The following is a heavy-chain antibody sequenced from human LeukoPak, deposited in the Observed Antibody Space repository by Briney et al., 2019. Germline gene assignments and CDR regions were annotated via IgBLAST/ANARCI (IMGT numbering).Heavy chain of an antibody. D-gene: IGHD3-10*01. J-gene: IGHJ5*02. CDR3: ARDRSGSYPNWFDP. Sequence: PGGSLRLSCAASGFTFSSYAMSWVRQAPGKGLEWVSAITGSGANTFYADSVKGRFTISRDNSKNTMYLQMNSLRAEDTALYYCARDRSGSYPNWFDPWGQGTLVTVSS. CDR2: ITGSGANT. V-gene: IGHV3-23*01. CDR1: GFTFSSYA.